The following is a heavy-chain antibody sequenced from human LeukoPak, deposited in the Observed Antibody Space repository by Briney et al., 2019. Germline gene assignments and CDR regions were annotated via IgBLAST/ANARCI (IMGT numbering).Heavy chain of an antibody. Sequence: PGRSLRLSCAASGFTFDDYAMHWVRQAPGEGLEWVSGISWNSGSIGYADSVKGRFTISRDNAKNSLYLQMNSLRAEDTALYYCAKDKGVRHIVVVTAPYYFDYWGQGTLVTVSS. D-gene: IGHD2-21*02. J-gene: IGHJ4*02. CDR2: ISWNSGSI. CDR1: GFTFDDYA. CDR3: AKDKGVRHIVVVTAPYYFDY. V-gene: IGHV3-9*01.